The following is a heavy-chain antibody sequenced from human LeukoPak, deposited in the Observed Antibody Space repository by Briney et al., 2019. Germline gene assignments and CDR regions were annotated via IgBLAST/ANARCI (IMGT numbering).Heavy chain of an antibody. Sequence: ASVKVSCKASGYNFNDCFIHWVRQAPGQGLEWMGWVSSQWGGTKYAQKFQGRVTMTTDTSINTVYMQLSGLVSDDTSAYYCAIDDAHDIGVHVDFWGQGTLITVSS. D-gene: IGHD2-15*01. CDR2: VSSQWGGT. J-gene: IGHJ4*02. CDR1: GYNFNDCF. V-gene: IGHV1-2*02. CDR3: AIDDAHDIGVHVDF.